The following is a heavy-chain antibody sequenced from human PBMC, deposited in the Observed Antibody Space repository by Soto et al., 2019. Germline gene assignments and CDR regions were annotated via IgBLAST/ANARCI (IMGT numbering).Heavy chain of an antibody. CDR3: ATRIIRGGLDY. CDR1: GFTVNNKY. D-gene: IGHD2-15*01. V-gene: IGHV3-66*01. J-gene: IGHJ4*02. Sequence: EVHLVESGGDLVQPGGSLRLSCAVSGFTVNNKYMTWVRQAPGKGLDWVSLISSSDNTYYADYVKGRFTISRDDSKNTLYLIMNNLRAEDTAVYYCATRIIRGGLDYWGQGTPVTVSS. CDR2: ISSSDNT.